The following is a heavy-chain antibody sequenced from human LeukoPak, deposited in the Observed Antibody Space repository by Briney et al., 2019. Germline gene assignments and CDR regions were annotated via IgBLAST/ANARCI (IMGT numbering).Heavy chain of an antibody. CDR2: IGTAGDT. Sequence: GGSLRLSCAASGFTFSSYDMHWVRQGTGKGLEWVSGIGTAGDTYYPGSVKGRFTISRDNSKNTLYLQMNSLRAEDTAVYYCAKMKTTVVTYGSGYWGQGTLVTVSS. CDR3: AKMKTTVVTYGSGY. V-gene: IGHV3-13*01. J-gene: IGHJ4*02. CDR1: GFTFSSYD. D-gene: IGHD4-23*01.